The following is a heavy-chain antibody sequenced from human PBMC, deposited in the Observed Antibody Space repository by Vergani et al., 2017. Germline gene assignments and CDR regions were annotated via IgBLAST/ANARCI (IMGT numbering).Heavy chain of an antibody. CDR3: ARDTGSGPYGDPLVYFDY. Sequence: QVQLVQSGAEVKKPGSSVKVSCKASGGTFSSYAISWVRQAPGQGLEWMGRIIPIFGTANYAQKFQGRVTITADESTSTAYMELSSLRSEDTAVYYCARDTGSGPYGDPLVYFDYWGQGTLVTVSS. CDR1: GGTFSSYA. CDR2: IIPIFGTA. V-gene: IGHV1-69*18. J-gene: IGHJ4*02. D-gene: IGHD4-17*01.